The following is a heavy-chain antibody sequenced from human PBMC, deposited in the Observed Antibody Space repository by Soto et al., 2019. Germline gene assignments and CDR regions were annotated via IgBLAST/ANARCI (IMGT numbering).Heavy chain of an antibody. CDR3: AREYSDYPSYGMDV. Sequence: AVKVSCKASGGTFSSYAISWVRQAPGQGLEWMGGIVPIFGTANYAQKFQGRVTITADKSTSTAYMELSSLRSEDTAVYYCAREYSDYPSYGMDVWGQGTTVTVSS. D-gene: IGHD5-12*01. J-gene: IGHJ6*02. V-gene: IGHV1-69*06. CDR1: GGTFSSYA. CDR2: IVPIFGTA.